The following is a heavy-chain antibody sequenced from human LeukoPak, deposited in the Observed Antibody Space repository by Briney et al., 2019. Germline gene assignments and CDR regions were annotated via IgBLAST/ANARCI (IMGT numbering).Heavy chain of an antibody. J-gene: IGHJ4*02. D-gene: IGHD3-22*01. CDR1: GGSFSGYY. CDR3: ARENYYDTSD. CDR2: INHSGST. V-gene: IGHV4-34*01. Sequence: SSETLSLTCAVYGGSFSGYYWSWIRQPPGKGLEWIGEINHSGSTNYNPSLKSRVTISVDTSKNQFSLSLRSVTAADTAVYYCARENYYDTSDWGQGTLVTVSS.